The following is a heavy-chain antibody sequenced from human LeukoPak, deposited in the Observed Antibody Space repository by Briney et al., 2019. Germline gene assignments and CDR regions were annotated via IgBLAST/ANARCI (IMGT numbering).Heavy chain of an antibody. Sequence: PGGSLRLSCSASGFPFSTYNMNWVRQVPGKGLEWVSSISSSGRYIYYADSVKGRFTVSRDNTKSSLFLQMNSLRDEDTSIYYCARDFDSVASAFAYWGQGALVIVSS. V-gene: IGHV3-21*01. CDR3: ARDFDSVASAFAY. CDR2: ISSSGRYI. J-gene: IGHJ4*02. D-gene: IGHD2-21*01. CDR1: GFPFSTYN.